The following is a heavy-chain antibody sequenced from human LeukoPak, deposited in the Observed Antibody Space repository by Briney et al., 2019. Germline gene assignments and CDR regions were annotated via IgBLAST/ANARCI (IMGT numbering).Heavy chain of an antibody. CDR2: ISAYNGNT. Sequence: ASVKVSCKASGGTFSSYAISWVRQAPGQGLEWMGWISAYNGNTNYAQKLQGRVTMTTDTSTSTAYMELRSLRSDDTAVYYCARRPQRLVRPLDYWGQGTLVTVSS. CDR3: ARRPQRLVRPLDY. V-gene: IGHV1-18*01. D-gene: IGHD6-19*01. J-gene: IGHJ4*02. CDR1: GGTFSSYA.